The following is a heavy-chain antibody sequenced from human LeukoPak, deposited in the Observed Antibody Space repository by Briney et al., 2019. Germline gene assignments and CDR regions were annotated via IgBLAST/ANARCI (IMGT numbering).Heavy chain of an antibody. D-gene: IGHD6-13*01. CDR1: GYTFTSYY. CDR3: ARNGGDSSSWSYYYYYYGMDV. V-gene: IGHV1-46*01. CDR2: INPSGGST. J-gene: IGHJ6*02. Sequence: ASVTVSCKASGYTFTSYYMHWVRQAPGQGLEWMGIINPSGGSTSYAQKFQGRVTMTRDTSTSTVYMELSSLRSEDTAVYYCARNGGDSSSWSYYYYYYGMDVWGQGTTVTVSS.